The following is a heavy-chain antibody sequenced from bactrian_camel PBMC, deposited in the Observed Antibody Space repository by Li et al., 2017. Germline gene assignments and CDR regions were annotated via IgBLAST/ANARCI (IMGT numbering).Heavy chain of an antibody. CDR3: AAEDQAPWDMGWICNYNS. J-gene: IGHJ6*01. CDR1: GYTYNKYC. Sequence: HVQLVESGGGSVQAGGSLRLSCASSGYTYNKYCLGWFRQAPGEEREGVARIATGSGNTYYADSVKGRFTISQDNAKNTVYLRMNNLKPEDTALYTCAAEDQAPWDMGWICNYNSWGQGTQVTVS. CDR2: IATGSGNT. D-gene: IGHD3*01. V-gene: IGHV3S63*01.